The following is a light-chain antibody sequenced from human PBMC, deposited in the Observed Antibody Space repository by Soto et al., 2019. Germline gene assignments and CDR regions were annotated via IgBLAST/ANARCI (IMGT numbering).Light chain of an antibody. CDR3: QQYDNWPRT. Sequence: EIVMTQSPATLSVSPGERATLSCRASQSVSSNLAWYQQKHGQAPRLVIYGTSTRATGIPARFSGSGSGTELTITISSLQSEDFEFYYCQQYDNWPRTFGQGAKVDIK. J-gene: IGKJ1*01. CDR1: QSVSSN. CDR2: GTS. V-gene: IGKV3-15*01.